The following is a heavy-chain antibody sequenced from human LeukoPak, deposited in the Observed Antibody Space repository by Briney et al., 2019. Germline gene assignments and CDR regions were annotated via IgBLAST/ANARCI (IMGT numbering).Heavy chain of an antibody. V-gene: IGHV4-59*01. J-gene: IGHJ6*02. CDR3: ARGQIVGATEVYYYGMDV. CDR1: GGSLSSFY. D-gene: IGHD1-26*01. CDR2: FFYSGST. Sequence: SGTPSPTPTVSGGSLSSFYWGWVRPPPREGLGGGGGFFYSGSTNYNPSLKSRVTISVDTSKNQFSLKLSSVTAADTAVYYCARGQIVGATEVYYYGMDVWGQGTTVTVSS.